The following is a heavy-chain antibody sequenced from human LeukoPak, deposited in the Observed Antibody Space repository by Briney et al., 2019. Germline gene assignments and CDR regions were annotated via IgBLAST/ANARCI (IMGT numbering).Heavy chain of an antibody. V-gene: IGHV4-34*01. Sequence: SETLSLTCAVYGGSFSGYYWSWIRQPPGKGLEWIGEINHSGSTNYNPSLKSRVTISVDTSKNQFSLKLSSVTAADTAVYYCARAEPIAAAPFDYWGQGTLVTVSS. D-gene: IGHD6-13*01. CDR3: ARAEPIAAAPFDY. J-gene: IGHJ4*02. CDR1: GGSFSGYY. CDR2: INHSGST.